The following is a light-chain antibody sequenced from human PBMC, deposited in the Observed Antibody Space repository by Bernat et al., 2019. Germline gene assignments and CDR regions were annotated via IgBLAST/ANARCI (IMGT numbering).Light chain of an antibody. CDR2: DAS. CDR1: QGIRND. CDR3: LQDYNYRWT. V-gene: IGKV1-6*01. J-gene: IGKJ1*01. Sequence: AIQMTQSPSSLSASVGDRVTITCRASQGIRNDLGWYQQKPGKAPKLLIYDASSLQSGVPSRFSGSGSGTDFTLTISSLQPEDFATYYCLQDYNYRWTFGQGTKVEIK.